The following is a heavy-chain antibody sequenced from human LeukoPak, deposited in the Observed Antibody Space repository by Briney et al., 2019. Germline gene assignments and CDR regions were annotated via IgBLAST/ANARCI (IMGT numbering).Heavy chain of an antibody. CDR3: AREVYDILTGYYHFDY. CDR1: GGTFSSYA. D-gene: IGHD3-9*01. V-gene: IGHV1-69*04. CDR2: IIPILGIA. Sequence: GASVKVSCKASGGTFSSYAISWVRQAPGQGLEWMGRIIPILGIANYAQKFQGRVTITADKSTSTAYMELSSLRSEDTAVYYCAREVYDILTGYYHFDYWGQGTLVTVSS. J-gene: IGHJ4*02.